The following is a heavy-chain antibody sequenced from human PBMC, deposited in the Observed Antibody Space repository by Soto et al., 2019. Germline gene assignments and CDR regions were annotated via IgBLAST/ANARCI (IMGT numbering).Heavy chain of an antibody. V-gene: IGHV4-59*01. CDR1: SGSIGTYF. CDR2: IYYSGTT. J-gene: IGHJ3*02. CDR3: ARGRGGTYDAFDI. Sequence: SETLSLTCTVSSGSIGTYFWSWIRQPPGKGLEWIGYIYYSGTTNYNPSLKSRVTIFLDTSKNQFSLRLSSVTAADTAVYYCARGRGGTYDAFDIWGQGTLVTVSS. D-gene: IGHD1-26*01.